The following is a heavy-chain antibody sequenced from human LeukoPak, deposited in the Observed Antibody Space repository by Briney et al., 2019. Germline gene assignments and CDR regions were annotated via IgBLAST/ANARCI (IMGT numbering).Heavy chain of an antibody. J-gene: IGHJ3*02. CDR3: VRERAPFDAFDI. CDR1: GFTFSSYG. Sequence: GGSLRLSCAASGFTFSSYGMHWVRQAPGKGLEWVAVIWVNGVNKYYTDSVRGRFTISRDNSKNTLSLEMNSLRAEDTAVYYCVRERAPFDAFDIWGQGTMVTVSS. CDR2: IWVNGVNK. V-gene: IGHV3-33*01.